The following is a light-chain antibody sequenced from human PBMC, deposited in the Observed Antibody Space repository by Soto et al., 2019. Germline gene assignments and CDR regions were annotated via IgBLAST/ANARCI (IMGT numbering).Light chain of an antibody. CDR2: QVS. V-gene: IGKV2-30*01. CDR1: QGLVYSDGNTF. Sequence: DVVMTQSPLSLSVTRRQPASISCRSSQGLVYSDGNTFLNWFHQRPGQSPRRLIYQVSNRDSGVPDRFSGSGSGTDYTLTISGVEAEDVGIYYCVQGTHWPWTFGQGTKVEIK. J-gene: IGKJ1*01. CDR3: VQGTHWPWT.